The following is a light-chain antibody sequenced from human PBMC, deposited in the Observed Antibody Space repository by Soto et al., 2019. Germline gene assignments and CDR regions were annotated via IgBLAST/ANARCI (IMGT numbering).Light chain of an antibody. CDR2: EVS. CDR3: NSYGSTSTRYV. CDR1: SSDVGGYNY. V-gene: IGLV2-14*01. Sequence: QSVLTQPASVSGSPGQSITMSCTGTSSDVGGYNYVSWYQQHPGKAPKLMIYEVSNRPSGVSNRFSGSKSGNTASLTISGLQAEDEADYFCNSYGSTSTRYVFGTGTKLTVL. J-gene: IGLJ1*01.